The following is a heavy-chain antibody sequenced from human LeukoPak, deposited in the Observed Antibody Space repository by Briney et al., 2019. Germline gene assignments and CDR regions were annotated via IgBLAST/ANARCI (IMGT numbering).Heavy chain of an antibody. CDR2: ISHDGSNK. CDR3: ARDIAFDGTRPPDY. J-gene: IGHJ4*02. D-gene: IGHD3-3*02. V-gene: IGHV3-30*04. Sequence: GRSLRLSCAASGFTFSSYAMHWVRQAPGKGLEWLAVISHDGSNKYYADSVKGRFTISRDNSKNTLYLQMNSLRADGTAVYYCARDIAFDGTRPPDYWGQGTLVTVSS. CDR1: GFTFSSYA.